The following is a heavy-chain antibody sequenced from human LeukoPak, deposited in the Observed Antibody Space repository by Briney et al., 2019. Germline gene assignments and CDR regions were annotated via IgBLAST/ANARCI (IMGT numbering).Heavy chain of an antibody. V-gene: IGHV3-21*01. D-gene: IGHD1-26*01. CDR2: ISSSSSYI. CDR3: ARGSSGSYFQFIDY. Sequence: GGSLRLSCAASGFTFSSYSMNWVRQAPGKGLEWVSSISSSSSYIYYADSVKGRFTISRDNAKNSLYLQMNSLRAEDTAVYYCARGSSGSYFQFIDYWGQGTLVTVSS. CDR1: GFTFSSYS. J-gene: IGHJ4*02.